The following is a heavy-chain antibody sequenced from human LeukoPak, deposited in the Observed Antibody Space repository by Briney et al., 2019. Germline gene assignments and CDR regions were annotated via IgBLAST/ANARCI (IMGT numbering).Heavy chain of an antibody. V-gene: IGHV3-23*01. CDR2: ISASGDGT. Sequence: GGSLRLSCAASGFTFSAYTMSWVRQAPGKGLEWVSTISASGDGTYHADSVKGRFTISRDNSKNTLYLQMNSLRAEDTAVYYCAKDLLVVVAATHNWGQGTLVTVSS. J-gene: IGHJ4*02. D-gene: IGHD2-15*01. CDR1: GFTFSAYT. CDR3: AKDLLVVVAATHN.